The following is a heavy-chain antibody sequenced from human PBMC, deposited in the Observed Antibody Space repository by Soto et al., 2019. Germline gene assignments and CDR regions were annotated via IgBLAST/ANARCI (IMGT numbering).Heavy chain of an antibody. CDR1: GGTFSSYA. CDR2: IIPIFGTA. V-gene: IGHV1-69*13. CDR3: ARPSIDSYGYYYYGMDV. D-gene: IGHD5-18*01. Sequence: ASVKVSCKASGGTFSSYAISWVRQAPGQGLEWMGGIIPIFGTANYAQKFQGRVTITADESTSTAYMELSSLRSEDTAVYYCARPSIDSYGYYYYGMDVWGQGTTVTVSS. J-gene: IGHJ6*02.